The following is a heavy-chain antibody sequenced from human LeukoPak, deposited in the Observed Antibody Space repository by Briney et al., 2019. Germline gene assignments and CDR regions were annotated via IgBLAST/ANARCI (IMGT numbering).Heavy chain of an antibody. Sequence: GGSLRLSCAASGFTFSSYAMTWVRQAPGKGLEWVSSISTSSSYIYYADSGKGRFTISRDNAKKSLYLQMNSLRAEDTAVYYCARDGDTVLTRGYYYYMDVWGKGTTVTVSS. CDR2: ISTSSSYI. CDR3: ARDGDTVLTRGYYYYMDV. J-gene: IGHJ6*03. D-gene: IGHD4-23*01. CDR1: GFTFSSYA. V-gene: IGHV3-21*01.